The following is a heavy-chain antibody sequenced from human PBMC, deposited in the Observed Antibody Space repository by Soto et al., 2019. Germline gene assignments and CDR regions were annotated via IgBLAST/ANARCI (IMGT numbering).Heavy chain of an antibody. CDR3: ASERRIAVAGTWFDY. J-gene: IGHJ4*02. Sequence: SETLPLTCTVSGGSISSYYWSWIRQPPGKGLEWIGYIYYSGSTNYNPSLKSRVTISVDTSKNQFSPKLSSVTAADTAVYYCASERRIAVAGTWFDYWGQGTLVTVSS. CDR2: IYYSGST. V-gene: IGHV4-59*01. CDR1: GGSISSYY. D-gene: IGHD6-19*01.